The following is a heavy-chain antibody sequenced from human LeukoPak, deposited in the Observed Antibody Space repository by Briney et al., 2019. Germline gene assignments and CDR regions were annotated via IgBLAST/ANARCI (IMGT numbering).Heavy chain of an antibody. D-gene: IGHD2-15*01. CDR3: ATDRMIRYFDF. Sequence: GASVKVSCRASGDTFSSYAITWVRHVPGHGLEWMGIFIPLFATTDYAEKFQGRVTITADESTSTVYMQLSDLRPEDTAIYYCATDRMIRYFDFWGQGTLVTVSS. V-gene: IGHV1-69*13. CDR2: FIPLFATT. CDR1: GDTFSSYA. J-gene: IGHJ4*02.